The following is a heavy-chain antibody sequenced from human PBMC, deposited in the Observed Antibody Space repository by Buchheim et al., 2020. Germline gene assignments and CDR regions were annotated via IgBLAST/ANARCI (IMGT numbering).Heavy chain of an antibody. CDR1: GFTFSSYG. V-gene: IGHV3-30*18. D-gene: IGHD3-3*01. CDR2: ISYDGSNK. J-gene: IGHJ6*02. Sequence: QVQLVESGGGVVQPGRSLRLSCAASGFTFSSYGMHWVRQAPGKGLEWVAVISYDGSNKYYADSVKGRFTISRDNSKNKLYLQMNSLRAEDTAVYYCAKEYADFGAKYYYYGMDVWGQGTT. CDR3: AKEYADFGAKYYYYGMDV.